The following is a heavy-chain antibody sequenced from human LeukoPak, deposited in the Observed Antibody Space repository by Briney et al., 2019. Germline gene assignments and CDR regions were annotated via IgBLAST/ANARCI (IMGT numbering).Heavy chain of an antibody. CDR3: AKDRYGDYEAPFHYYMDA. Sequence: GASVKVSCKASGGTFNSYGISWVRQAPGQGLEWMGWINPNSGVTNYAQKLQGRVTITRDTSIDTAYMQLSRLRSDDTAVYYCAKDRYGDYEAPFHYYMDAWGRGTTVTVSS. V-gene: IGHV1-2*02. D-gene: IGHD5-12*01. CDR1: GGTFNSYG. CDR2: INPNSGVT. J-gene: IGHJ6*03.